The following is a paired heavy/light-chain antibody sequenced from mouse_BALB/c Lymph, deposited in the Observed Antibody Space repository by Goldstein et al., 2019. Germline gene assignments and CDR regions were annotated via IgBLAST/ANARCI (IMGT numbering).Heavy chain of an antibody. CDR1: GFTFNDYY. V-gene: IGHV5-4*02. CDR3: ARGNFGYNMDY. Sequence: EVQLVESGGGLVKPGGSLKLSCAASGFTFNDYYLYWVRQTPEKRLEWVATISDGGSYTYYSDSVKGRFTISRDNAQNNLYLQLSSLKSEDTAMYYCARGNFGYNMDYWGQGTSVTVSS. J-gene: IGHJ4*01. CDR2: ISDGGSYT. D-gene: IGHD1-2*01.
Light chain of an antibody. CDR1: QDISNY. CDR2: YTS. J-gene: IGKJ1*01. V-gene: IGKV10-96*01. Sequence: DIQMTQTTSSLSASLGDRVTITCRASQDISNYLNWYQQKPDGTVKLLIYYTSRLHSGVPSRFSGSGSGTDYSLTISNLEQEDIASYFCQQGNTVPWTFGGGTKLEIK. CDR3: QQGNTVPWT.